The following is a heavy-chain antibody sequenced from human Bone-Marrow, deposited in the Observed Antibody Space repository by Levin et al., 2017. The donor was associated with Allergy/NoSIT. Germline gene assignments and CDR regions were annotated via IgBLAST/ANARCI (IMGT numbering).Heavy chain of an antibody. CDR3: ARDRSGTYFAFDV. CDR1: GGSISSGAFY. D-gene: IGHD1-26*01. CDR2: MYNSGTT. Sequence: SETLSLTCTVSGGSISSGAFYWSWIRQLPEKGLEWIGYMYNSGTTYYNPSLKSRVSISVDTSKNVFSLRLTSVAAADTAVYYCARDRSGTYFAFDVWGQGSVVTVSS. J-gene: IGHJ3*01. V-gene: IGHV4-31*03.